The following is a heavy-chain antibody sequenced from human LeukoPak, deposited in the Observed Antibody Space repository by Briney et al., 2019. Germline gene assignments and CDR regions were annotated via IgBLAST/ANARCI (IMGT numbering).Heavy chain of an antibody. V-gene: IGHV3-48*03. D-gene: IGHD3-10*01. CDR2: ISTSGSTI. J-gene: IGHJ4*02. CDR1: GFTFSSYD. CDR3: AKVPDYYGSGRYH. Sequence: PGGSLRLSCAASGFTFSSYDMNWLRQAPGKGLEWVPYISTSGSTIYYAYSVKGRFTISRDNAKNSLYLQMNSLRAEDTAVYYCAKVPDYYGSGRYHWGQGTLVTVSS.